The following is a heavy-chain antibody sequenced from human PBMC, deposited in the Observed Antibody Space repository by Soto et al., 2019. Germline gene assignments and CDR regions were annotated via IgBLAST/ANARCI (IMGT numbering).Heavy chain of an antibody. J-gene: IGHJ3*02. CDR3: AREGRHCLTTGAFDI. D-gene: IGHD2-15*01. CDR2: ISAYNGNT. CDR1: GYTFTSYG. V-gene: IGHV1-18*01. Sequence: QVQLVQSGAEVKKPGASVKVSCKASGYTFTSYGISWVRQAPVQGLEWMAWISAYNGNTNYAQKLQGRVTMTTDTSTSTAYMERRSLRSDDTAVYYCAREGRHCLTTGAFDIWCQGTMGTFYS.